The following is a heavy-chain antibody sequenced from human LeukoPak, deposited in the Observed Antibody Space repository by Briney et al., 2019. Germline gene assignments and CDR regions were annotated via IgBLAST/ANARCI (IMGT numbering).Heavy chain of an antibody. CDR2: IYYSGNT. D-gene: IGHD3-10*01. Sequence: PSETLSLTCTVSGGSIGRSTYYWGCIRQPPGKGQEWIGNIYYSGNTYYNPSLKSRVTISVDTSKNQFSLKLSSVTAADTAVYYCARVRYYGSGSLSWFDPWGQGTLVTVSS. V-gene: IGHV4-39*07. CDR1: GGSIGRSTYY. CDR3: ARVRYYGSGSLSWFDP. J-gene: IGHJ5*02.